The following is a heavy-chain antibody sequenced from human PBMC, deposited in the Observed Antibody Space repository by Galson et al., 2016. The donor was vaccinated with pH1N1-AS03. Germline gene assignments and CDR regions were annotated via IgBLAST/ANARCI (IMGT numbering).Heavy chain of an antibody. CDR2: IRYEESNK. V-gene: IGHV3-30*02. CDR1: GFTFRTYG. CDR3: AKGVSNSGDGGVAY. J-gene: IGHJ4*02. D-gene: IGHD3-16*01. Sequence: SLRLSCAASGFTFRTYGMHWVRQAPGKGLEWVALIRYEESNKYYADSVKGRFTISRDNSKNTLYLQMNSLRAEDTAVYYCAKGVSNSGDGGVAYWGQGTLVTVSS.